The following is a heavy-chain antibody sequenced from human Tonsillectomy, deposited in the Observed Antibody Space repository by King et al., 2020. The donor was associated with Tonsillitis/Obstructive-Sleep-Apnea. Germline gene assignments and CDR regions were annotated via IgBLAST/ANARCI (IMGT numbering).Heavy chain of an antibody. CDR2: ISAYNGKT. D-gene: IGHD3-3*01. CDR3: ARGQGTIFGVADMGGDY. Sequence: VQLVESGAEVKKPGASVKVSCKASGYTFTSYGISWVRQAPGQGLEWMGWISAYNGKTNYAKKLQGRVTMTTDTSTSTAYMELRGLRSDDTAVYYCARGQGTIFGVADMGGDYWGQGTLVTVSS. V-gene: IGHV1-18*01. CDR1: GYTFTSYG. J-gene: IGHJ4*02.